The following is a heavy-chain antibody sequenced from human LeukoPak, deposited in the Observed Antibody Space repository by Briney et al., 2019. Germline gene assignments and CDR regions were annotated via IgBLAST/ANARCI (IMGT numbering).Heavy chain of an antibody. D-gene: IGHD2-21*01. CDR2: VGGGDDI. Sequence: GGSLRLSCVAPGFTFNIYGMRWVRPGPGKGVEWVSSVGGGDDIHYADSVKGRFTGYRDDAKNTVYLQMNSLRVEDTAIYFCAKDATPRNRLWDHFDSWGQGTLVSVSS. J-gene: IGHJ4*02. CDR3: AKDATPRNRLWDHFDS. CDR1: GFTFNIYG. V-gene: IGHV3-23*01.